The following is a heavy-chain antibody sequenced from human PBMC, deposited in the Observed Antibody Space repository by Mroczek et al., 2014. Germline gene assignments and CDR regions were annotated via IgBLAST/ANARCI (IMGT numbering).Heavy chain of an antibody. D-gene: IGHD3-22*01. CDR2: MNPNSGNT. Sequence: QVQLVESGAEVKKPGASVKVSCKASGYTFTSYDINWVRQATGQGLEWMGWMNPNSGNTGYAQKFQGRVTMTRNTSISTAYMELSSLRSEDTAVYYCARFPIITMIVGVDAFDIWGQGTMVTVSS. CDR1: GYTFTSYD. J-gene: IGHJ3*02. V-gene: IGHV1-8*01. CDR3: ARFPIITMIVGVDAFDI.